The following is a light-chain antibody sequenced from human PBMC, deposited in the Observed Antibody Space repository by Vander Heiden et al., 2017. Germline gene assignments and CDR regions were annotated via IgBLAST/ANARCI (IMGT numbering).Light chain of an antibody. J-gene: IGKJ4*01. CDR2: DAS. V-gene: IGKV3-11*01. CDR1: QSVSSY. CDR3: QQRSNWPLT. Sequence: EILLTQSPATLFLFPGERTTITCRATQSVSSYVAWYQQKPGQAPRLLIYDASNRATGIPARFSGSGSGTDFTLTISRLEPEDFAVYYCQQRSNWPLTFGGGTKVEIK.